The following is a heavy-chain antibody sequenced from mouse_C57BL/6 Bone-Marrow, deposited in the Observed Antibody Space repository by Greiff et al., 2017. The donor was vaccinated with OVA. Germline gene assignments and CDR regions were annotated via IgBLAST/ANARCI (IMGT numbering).Heavy chain of an antibody. J-gene: IGHJ4*01. V-gene: IGHV1-15*01. CDR3: TRGYSNYDAMDY. D-gene: IGHD2-5*01. Sequence: QVQLKQSGAELVRPGASVTLSCKASGYTFTDYEMHWVKQTPVHGLEWIGAIDPETGGTAYNQKFKGKAILTADKSSSTAYMELRSLTSEDSAVYYWTRGYSNYDAMDYWGQGTSVTVSS. CDR2: IDPETGGT. CDR1: GYTFTDYE.